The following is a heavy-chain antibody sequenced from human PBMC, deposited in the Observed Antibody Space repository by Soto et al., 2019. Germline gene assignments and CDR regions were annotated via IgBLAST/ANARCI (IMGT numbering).Heavy chain of an antibody. D-gene: IGHD6-6*01. CDR1: GFTFSSYA. V-gene: IGHV3-23*01. J-gene: IGHJ4*02. Sequence: GGSLRLSCAASGFTFSSYAMSWVRQAPGKGLEWVSAISGSGGSTYYSDSVKGRFTISRDNSKNTLYLQMNSLRAEDTAVYYCAKEPSEYSSSIPVKWGQGTLVTVSS. CDR2: ISGSGGST. CDR3: AKEPSEYSSSIPVK.